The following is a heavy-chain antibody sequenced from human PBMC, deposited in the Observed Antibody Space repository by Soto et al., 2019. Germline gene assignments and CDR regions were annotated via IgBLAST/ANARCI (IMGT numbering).Heavy chain of an antibody. D-gene: IGHD2-2*01. CDR2: INEDGINE. CDR3: ARDPAFGALHY. Sequence: PGGSLRLSCAASGFTFSRSLMTWVRRAPGKGLEWVALINEDGINEFYVDSVKGRFSISRDNAKNSLFLQMSSLRTEDTAVYYCARDPAFGALHYCGQVTLVTVYS. CDR1: GFTFSRSL. V-gene: IGHV3-7*01. J-gene: IGHJ4*02.